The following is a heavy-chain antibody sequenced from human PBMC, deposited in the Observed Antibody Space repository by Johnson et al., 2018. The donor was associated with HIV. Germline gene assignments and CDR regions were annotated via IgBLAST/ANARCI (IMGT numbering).Heavy chain of an antibody. CDR3: ARVVVRIVVAHAFDI. Sequence: EVQLVESGGGLVQPGGSLRLSCAASGFTFSSYWMSWVRQAPGKGLEWVANIKQDGSEKYYVDSVKGRLTISRDNAKNSLYLQMNSLRAEDTAVYYCARVVVRIVVAHAFDIWGQGTMVTVSS. CDR2: IKQDGSEK. J-gene: IGHJ3*02. V-gene: IGHV3-7*01. CDR1: GFTFSSYW. D-gene: IGHD3-22*01.